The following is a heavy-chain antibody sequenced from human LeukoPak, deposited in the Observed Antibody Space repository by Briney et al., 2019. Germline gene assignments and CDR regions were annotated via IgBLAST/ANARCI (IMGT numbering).Heavy chain of an antibody. V-gene: IGHV4-59*05. CDR1: GGSISSYY. CDR2: IYYSGNT. CDR3: ARHITMVRGVIRPNDY. Sequence: SETLSLTCTVSGGSISSYYWSWIRQPPGKGLEWIGSIYYSGNTYYNPSLKSRVTISVDTSKNQFSLKLSSVTAADTAVYYCARHITMVRGVIRPNDYWGQGTLVTVSS. D-gene: IGHD3-10*01. J-gene: IGHJ4*02.